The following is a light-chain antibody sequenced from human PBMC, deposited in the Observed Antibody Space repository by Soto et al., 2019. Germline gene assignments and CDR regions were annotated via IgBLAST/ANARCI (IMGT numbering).Light chain of an antibody. CDR1: QSVNSH. CDR2: EAS. Sequence: EIVVTQSPATLSVSPGERATLSCRTSQSVNSHLAWFQQRPGQAPRLLMYEASTRSTGVPARFSASGFGTEFTLTISGLRSEDFAVYYCQQYHIWYTFGQGTELEIK. J-gene: IGKJ2*01. V-gene: IGKV3-15*01. CDR3: QQYHIWYT.